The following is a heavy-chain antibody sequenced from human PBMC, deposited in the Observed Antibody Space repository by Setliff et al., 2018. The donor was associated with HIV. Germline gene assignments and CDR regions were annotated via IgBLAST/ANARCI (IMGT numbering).Heavy chain of an antibody. J-gene: IGHJ6*02. Sequence: SETLSLTCTVSGGSISSGGYYWSWIRQHPGKGLEWIGYIYYSGSTYYNPSLKSRVTISVDTSKNQFSLKLSSVTAADTAVYYCARSYCGGGLCFRGLDLWGQGTTVTVSS. CDR3: ARSYCGGGLCFRGLDL. D-gene: IGHD2-21*01. V-gene: IGHV4-31*03. CDR1: GGSISSGGYY. CDR2: IYYSGST.